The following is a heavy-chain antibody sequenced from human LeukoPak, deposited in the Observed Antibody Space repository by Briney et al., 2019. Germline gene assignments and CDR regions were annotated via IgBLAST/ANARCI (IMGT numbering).Heavy chain of an antibody. Sequence: GGSLRLSCAASGFTFSSYAMHWVRQAPGKGLEYVSAISSSGGSTYYANSVKGRFTISRDNSKNTLYLQMNSLRAEDTAVYYCAKPHSGSYVRAGPHIDYWGQGTLVTVSS. CDR1: GFTFSSYA. D-gene: IGHD1-26*01. J-gene: IGHJ4*02. V-gene: IGHV3-64*01. CDR2: ISSSGGST. CDR3: AKPHSGSYVRAGPHIDY.